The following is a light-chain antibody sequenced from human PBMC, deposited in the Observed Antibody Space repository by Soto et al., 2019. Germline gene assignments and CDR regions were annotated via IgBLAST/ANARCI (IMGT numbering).Light chain of an antibody. Sequence: QSVLTQPPSVSAAPGQRVTISCSGRSSNIGNNYVSWYQQLPGTAPKLLIYDNNTRPSGIPDRFSGSKSGTSATLDITGLQTGDEADYYCGTWDSSLSAGVFGGGTKLTVL. CDR1: SSNIGNNY. J-gene: IGLJ3*02. V-gene: IGLV1-51*01. CDR3: GTWDSSLSAGV. CDR2: DNN.